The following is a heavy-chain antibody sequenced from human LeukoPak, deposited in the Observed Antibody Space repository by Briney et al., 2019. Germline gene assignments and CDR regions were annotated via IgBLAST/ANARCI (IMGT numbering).Heavy chain of an antibody. Sequence: GASVKVSCNGSGYTFTGYYMHWLRQAPGQGLEWMGRINPNSGGTNYAQKFQGRVTMTRDTSISTAYMELSRMRSDDTAVYYCARDCCSSWDYAFDIWGQGTMVTVSS. CDR3: ARDCCSSWDYAFDI. V-gene: IGHV1-2*06. CDR1: GYTFTGYY. CDR2: INPNSGGT. J-gene: IGHJ3*02. D-gene: IGHD6-13*01.